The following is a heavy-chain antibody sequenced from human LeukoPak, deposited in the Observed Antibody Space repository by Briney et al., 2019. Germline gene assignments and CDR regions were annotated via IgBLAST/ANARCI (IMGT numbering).Heavy chain of an antibody. CDR2: INHSGST. D-gene: IGHD1-26*01. V-gene: IGHV4-34*01. Sequence: SVTLSLTCAVYGGSFSGYYWNWIRQAPGKGLEWIGEINHSGSTNYNPSLKSRVTISVDTSKNQFSLKLSSVTAADTAVYYCARGRVGATSPLGYWGQGTLVTVSS. CDR3: ARGRVGATSPLGY. J-gene: IGHJ4*02. CDR1: GGSFSGYY.